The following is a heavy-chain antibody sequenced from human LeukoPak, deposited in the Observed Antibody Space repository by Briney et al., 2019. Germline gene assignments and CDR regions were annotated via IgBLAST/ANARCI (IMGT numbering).Heavy chain of an antibody. V-gene: IGHV4-38-2*02. CDR3: ARDYGDYVS. CDR2: MSHGGST. J-gene: IGHJ5*02. CDR1: GYSITSNYY. Sequence: SETLSLTCTVSGYSITSNYYWGWIRQPPGKGLEWIGSMSHGGSTYYNPSLKSRVTISVDTSKNQFSLKLSSVTAADTAVYYCARDYGDYVSWGQGTLVTVSS. D-gene: IGHD4-17*01.